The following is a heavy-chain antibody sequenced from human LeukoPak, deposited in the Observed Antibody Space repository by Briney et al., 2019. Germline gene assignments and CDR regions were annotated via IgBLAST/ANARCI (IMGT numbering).Heavy chain of an antibody. Sequence: SETLSLTCAVYGGSFSGYYWSWIRQPPGKGLEWIGEINHSGSTNYNPSPKSRVTISVDTSKNQFSLKLSSVTAADTAVYYCARHIRVEPYFDYWGQGTLVTVSS. CDR2: INHSGST. CDR1: GGSFSGYY. D-gene: IGHD2-21*01. V-gene: IGHV4-34*01. J-gene: IGHJ4*02. CDR3: ARHIRVEPYFDY.